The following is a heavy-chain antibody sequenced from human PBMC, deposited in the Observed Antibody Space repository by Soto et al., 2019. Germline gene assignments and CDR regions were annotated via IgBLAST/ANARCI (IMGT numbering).Heavy chain of an antibody. CDR2: IDWEDDK. CDR3: ARTLHSSGYHNYYGMDV. Sequence: VSGPTLVNPTQTLTLTCAFSGFSLSTSGMCVNWIRQPPGKALEWLALIDWEDDKYYRPSLKTRLTVSKDTSKNQVVLTMTNMDPVDTATYYCARTLHSSGYHNYYGMDVWGQGTTVTVSS. CDR1: GFSLSTSGMC. V-gene: IGHV2-70*01. D-gene: IGHD3-22*01. J-gene: IGHJ6*01.